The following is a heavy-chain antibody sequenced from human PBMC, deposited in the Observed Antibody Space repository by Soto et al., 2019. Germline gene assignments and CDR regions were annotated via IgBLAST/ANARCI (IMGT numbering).Heavy chain of an antibody. D-gene: IGHD6-19*01. CDR3: ASVGRSGWYTPFDY. CDR2: INPNSGGT. J-gene: IGHJ4*02. Sequence: QVQLVQSGAEVKKPGASVKVSCKASGYTFTDYYMHWVRQAPGQGLEWMGWINPNSGGTNYAQKFQGRVTMTGDPSISTGYMELSSLRSDDTAVYYCASVGRSGWYTPFDYWGPGIPVTVSS. CDR1: GYTFTDYY. V-gene: IGHV1-2*02.